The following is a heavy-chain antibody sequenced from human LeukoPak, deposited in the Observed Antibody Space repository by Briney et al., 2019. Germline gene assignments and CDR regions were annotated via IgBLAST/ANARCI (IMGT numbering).Heavy chain of an antibody. J-gene: IGHJ4*02. D-gene: IGHD5-18*01. CDR3: AAQGGYGYGFDY. Sequence: PGGSLRLSCAASGFTFSSYAMSWVRQAPGKGLEWVSAISGSGGSTYYADSVKGRFTISRDNSKNTLYLQMNSLRAEDTAVYYCAAQGGYGYGFDYWGQGTLVTVSS. CDR1: GFTFSSYA. V-gene: IGHV3-23*01. CDR2: ISGSGGST.